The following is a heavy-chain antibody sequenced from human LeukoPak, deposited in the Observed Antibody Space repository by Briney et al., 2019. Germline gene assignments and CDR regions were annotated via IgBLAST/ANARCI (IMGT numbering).Heavy chain of an antibody. D-gene: IGHD3-22*01. J-gene: IGHJ4*02. CDR1: GFTVSINY. CDR3: ARLPTYYYDSSGYYYVDY. Sequence: GGSLRLSCAASGFTVSINYMSWGRQAPGKGLERVSVIYSGGSTYYADSVKSRFTISRDNSKNTPYLQMNSLRAEDKAVYYCARLPTYYYDSSGYYYVDYWGQGTLVTVSS. CDR2: IYSGGST. V-gene: IGHV3-66*01.